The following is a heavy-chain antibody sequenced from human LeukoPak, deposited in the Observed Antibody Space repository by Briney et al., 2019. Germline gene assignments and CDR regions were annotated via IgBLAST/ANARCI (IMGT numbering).Heavy chain of an antibody. CDR3: ARGYSGSYVGV. J-gene: IGHJ6*02. D-gene: IGHD1-26*01. V-gene: IGHV1-46*01. CDR1: GYTFTSYY. Sequence: ASVKVSCKASGYTFTSYYMHWVRQAPGQGLEWMGIINPSGGSTSYAQKFQGRVTMTRNTSISTAYMELSSLRSEDTAVYYCARGYSGSYVGVWGQGTTVTVSS. CDR2: INPSGGST.